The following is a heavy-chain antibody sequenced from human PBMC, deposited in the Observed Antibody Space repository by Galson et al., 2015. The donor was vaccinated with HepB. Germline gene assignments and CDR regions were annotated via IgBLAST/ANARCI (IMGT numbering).Heavy chain of an antibody. CDR3: AKGAPPERAFDI. V-gene: IGHV3-23*01. CDR1: GFTFSSYA. Sequence: SLRLSCAASGFTFSSYAMSWVRQAPGKGLEWVTAISGSGGSTYYADSVKGRFTISRDNTKNTLYLQMNSLRAEDTAVYYCAKGAPPERAFDIWGQGTMVTVSS. CDR2: ISGSGGST. J-gene: IGHJ3*02.